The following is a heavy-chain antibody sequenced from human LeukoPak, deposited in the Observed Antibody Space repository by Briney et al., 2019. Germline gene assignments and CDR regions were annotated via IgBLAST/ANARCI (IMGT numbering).Heavy chain of an antibody. J-gene: IGHJ4*02. CDR3: ARPIEYYDSSGYYSPYFDY. D-gene: IGHD3-22*01. V-gene: IGHV1-18*01. Sequence: ASVKVSCKASGYTFTSYGISWVRQAPGQGLEWMGWISAYNGNTSYAQKLQGRVTMTTDTSTSTAYMELRSLRSDDTAVYYCARPIEYYDSSGYYSPYFDYWGQGTLVTVSS. CDR1: GYTFTSYG. CDR2: ISAYNGNT.